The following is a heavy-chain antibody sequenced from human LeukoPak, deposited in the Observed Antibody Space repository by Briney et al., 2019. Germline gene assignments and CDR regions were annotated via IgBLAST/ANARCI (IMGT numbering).Heavy chain of an antibody. CDR3: ARDSDAAYNWNYSPSGY. J-gene: IGHJ4*02. D-gene: IGHD1-7*01. CDR1: GYTFTGYY. CDR2: INPNSGGT. V-gene: IGHV1-2*02. Sequence: ASVKVSCKASGYTFTGYYMHWVRQAPGQGLEGMGWINPNSGGTNYAQKFQGRVTMTRDMSISTAYMELSRLRSDDTAVYYCARDSDAAYNWNYSPSGYWGQGTLVTVSS.